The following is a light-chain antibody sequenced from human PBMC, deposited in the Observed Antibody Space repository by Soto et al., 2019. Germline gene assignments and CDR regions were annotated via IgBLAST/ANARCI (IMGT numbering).Light chain of an antibody. CDR2: GGS. J-gene: IGKJ1*01. CDR1: QSVSSSS. Sequence: IVLTQFPGTRSLSPGERATLSCRASQSVSSSSLAWYQQKPGQAPRLLIYGGSRRATGIPDRFSGSVSGTDFILSISRLEPEDFAMYYCQQYGRSPSTFGQGTKLEFK. V-gene: IGKV3-20*01. CDR3: QQYGRSPST.